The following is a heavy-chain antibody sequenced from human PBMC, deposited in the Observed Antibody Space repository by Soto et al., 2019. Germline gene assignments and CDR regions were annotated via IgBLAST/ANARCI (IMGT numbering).Heavy chain of an antibody. Sequence: SETPSLTCTVCGDSICSYYWSWIRQQPGKGLEWIGYIYYSGSTNYNPSLKSRVTISVDTSKNQFSLKLSSVTAADTAVYYCARLQLRSTSVEPYSFDYWGQGTPVTVSS. CDR1: GDSICSYY. CDR3: ARLQLRSTSVEPYSFDY. V-gene: IGHV4-59*12. D-gene: IGHD5-18*01. J-gene: IGHJ4*02. CDR2: IYYSGST.